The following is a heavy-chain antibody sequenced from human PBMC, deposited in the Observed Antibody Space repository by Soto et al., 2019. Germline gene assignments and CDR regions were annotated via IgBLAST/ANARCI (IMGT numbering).Heavy chain of an antibody. J-gene: IGHJ6*02. V-gene: IGHV1-18*01. D-gene: IGHD6-6*01. Sequence: ASVKVSCKASGYTFTSYGISWVRQAPGQGLEWMGWISLYNGNTNDAQKLQDRVTMTTDTSTSTAHMELRSLRSDDTAVYYCARDTWIVAARPAYYGLDVWGQGTTVTVSS. CDR2: ISLYNGNT. CDR3: ARDTWIVAARPAYYGLDV. CDR1: GYTFTSYG.